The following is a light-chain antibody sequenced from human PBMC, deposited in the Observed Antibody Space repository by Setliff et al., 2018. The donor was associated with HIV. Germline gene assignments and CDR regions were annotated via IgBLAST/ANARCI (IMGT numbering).Light chain of an antibody. CDR3: CSNTGSNTYV. J-gene: IGLJ1*01. V-gene: IGLV2-23*01. Sequence: FVLTQPASVSGSPGQSITISCTGTSSDIGRYNLVSWYQQYPGKAPKLMIYQATKRPSGVSNRFSGSKSGNTASLTISGLQAEDEADYYCCSNTGSNTYVFGSGTKV. CDR1: SSDIGRYNL. CDR2: QAT.